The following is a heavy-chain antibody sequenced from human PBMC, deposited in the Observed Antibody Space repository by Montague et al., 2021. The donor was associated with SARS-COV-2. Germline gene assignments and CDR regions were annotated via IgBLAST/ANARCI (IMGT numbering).Heavy chain of an antibody. Sequence: CAISGDSVFPHSAAWSWFRQSPSRGLEWLGRTYHRSKWYLDYAVAVKGRITINADTSRNQFSLQLNSVTPEDTAVYYCARAPYSSGFYGMDVWGQGTTVTVSS. D-gene: IGHD3-22*01. V-gene: IGHV6-1*01. CDR2: TYHRSKWYL. CDR3: ARAPYSSGFYGMDV. J-gene: IGHJ6*02. CDR1: GDSVFPHSAA.